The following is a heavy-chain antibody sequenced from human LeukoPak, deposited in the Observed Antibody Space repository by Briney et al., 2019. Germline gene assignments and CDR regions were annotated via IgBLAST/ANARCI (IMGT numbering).Heavy chain of an antibody. Sequence: PGGSLRLSCAASGFTFSDYYMSWVRQAPGKGLEWVSYISSSGSNIYYAEYVKGRFTISRDKAKKTLYLQMNSLRAEDTAVYYCARGPYCSSTSCYSQVVWGQGTLVTVSS. CDR2: ISSSGSNI. CDR1: GFTFSDYY. J-gene: IGHJ4*02. CDR3: ARGPYCSSTSCYSQVV. D-gene: IGHD2-2*02. V-gene: IGHV3-11*04.